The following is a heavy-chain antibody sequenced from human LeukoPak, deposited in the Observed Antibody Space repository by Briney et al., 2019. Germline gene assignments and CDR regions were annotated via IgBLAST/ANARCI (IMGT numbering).Heavy chain of an antibody. J-gene: IGHJ4*02. D-gene: IGHD1-26*01. CDR2: IIPIFGTA. CDR3: ARDLFGFSGSYSKVDY. V-gene: IGHV1-69*06. CDR1: GGTFSSYA. Sequence: GASVKVSCKASGGTFSSYAISWVRQAPGQGLEWMGGIIPIFGTANYAQKFQGRVTITADKSTSTAYMGLSSLRSEDTAVYYCARDLFGFSGSYSKVDYWGQGTLVTVSS.